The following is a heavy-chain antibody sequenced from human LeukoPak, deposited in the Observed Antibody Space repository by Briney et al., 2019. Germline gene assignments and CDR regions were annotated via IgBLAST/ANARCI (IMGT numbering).Heavy chain of an antibody. CDR1: GYTFTVYY. V-gene: IGHV1-2*02. CDR2: INPNSGGT. D-gene: IGHD2-21*02. CDR3: ARVGPIYCGGDCSSRDWFDP. J-gene: IGHJ5*02. Sequence: ASVTVSYTASGYTFTVYYMHWVRQAPGQGLEWMGWINPNSGGTNYAQKFQGRVTMTRDTSISTAYMELSRLRSDDTAVYYCARVGPIYCGGDCSSRDWFDPWGQGTLVTVSS.